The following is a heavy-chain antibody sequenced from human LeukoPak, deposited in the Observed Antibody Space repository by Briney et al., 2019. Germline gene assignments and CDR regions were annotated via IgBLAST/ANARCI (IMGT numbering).Heavy chain of an antibody. CDR3: ARAKRYYGSGSYDY. V-gene: IGHV4-59*11. Sequence: SETLSLTCTVSGGSISSHYWGWIRQPPGKGLEWIGYIYYSGSTNYNPSLKSRVTISVDTSKNQSSLKLSSVTAADTAVYYCARAKRYYGSGSYDYWGQGTLVTVSS. D-gene: IGHD3-10*01. J-gene: IGHJ4*02. CDR2: IYYSGST. CDR1: GGSISSHY.